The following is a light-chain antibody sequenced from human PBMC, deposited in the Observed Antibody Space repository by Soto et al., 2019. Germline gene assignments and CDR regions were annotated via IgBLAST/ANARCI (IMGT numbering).Light chain of an antibody. CDR2: GNS. Sequence: QSVLTQPPSVSGAPGQRVTISCTGSSSNIGAGYDVHWYQQLPGTAPKLLIYGNSNRPSGVPDRFSGSKSDTSASLAITGLQAEDEADYYCQSYDSSLSALFGTGTKVTAL. CDR1: SSNIGAGYD. CDR3: QSYDSSLSAL. V-gene: IGLV1-40*01. J-gene: IGLJ1*01.